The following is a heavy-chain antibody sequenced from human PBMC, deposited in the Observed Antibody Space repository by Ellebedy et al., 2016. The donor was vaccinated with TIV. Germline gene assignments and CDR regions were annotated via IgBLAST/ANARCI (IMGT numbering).Heavy chain of an antibody. CDR2: ITSSSHT. Sequence: GESLKISCAASGFKFSDYQMSWIRQAPGKGLEWVSYITSSSHTNYADSVKGRFTISRDNSKTSLYLQMNSLRADDTDIYYCASATRGSGADESFWGQGTLVTVSS. CDR3: ASATRGSGADESF. D-gene: IGHD1-26*01. CDR1: GFKFSDYQ. J-gene: IGHJ4*02. V-gene: IGHV3-11*06.